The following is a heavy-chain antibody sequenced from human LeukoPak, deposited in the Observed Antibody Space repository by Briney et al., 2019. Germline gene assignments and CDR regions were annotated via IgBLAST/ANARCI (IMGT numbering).Heavy chain of an antibody. CDR2: ISVSGDSK. CDR3: AKDTWASNFYSLFGP. D-gene: IGHD1-26*01. V-gene: IGHV3-23*01. CDR1: GFPFTNYA. J-gene: IGHJ5*02. Sequence: QPGGSLRLSCAASGFPFTNYAMSWVRQAPGKGLEWVSGISVSGDSKYYADSVKGRFTISRDNSRNTLYLQMNSLRAEDTAVYYCAKDTWASNFYSLFGPWGQGTLVTVSS.